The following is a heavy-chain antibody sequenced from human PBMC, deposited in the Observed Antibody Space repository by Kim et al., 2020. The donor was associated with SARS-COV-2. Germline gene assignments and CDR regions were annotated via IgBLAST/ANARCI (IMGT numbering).Heavy chain of an antibody. CDR1: GYNFINYD. V-gene: IGHV1-8*01. J-gene: IGHJ4*02. CDR2: MNPKSGNT. Sequence: ASVKVSCMASGYNFINYDIFWVRQATGQGLEWLGWMNPKSGNTGLAQRFQDRVTMTSNSSINTAYLRLSSLTSEDTAIYYCARLTHFSDSSGSFRLYYFDSWGQGTLVTVSS. CDR3: ARLTHFSDSSGSFRLYYFDS. D-gene: IGHD3-3*01.